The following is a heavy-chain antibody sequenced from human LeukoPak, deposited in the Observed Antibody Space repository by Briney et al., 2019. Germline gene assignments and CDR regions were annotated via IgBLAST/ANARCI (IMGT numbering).Heavy chain of an antibody. CDR2: ISGSGGGT. Sequence: GGSLRLSCAASGFTFSTSAMNWVRQAPGKGLEWVSAISGSGGGTYYADSVKGRFTISRDNSKNTLDLQMNSLRAEDTAVYYCARGSTYDFWSGDALDVWGQGTMVSVAS. CDR1: GFTFSTSA. D-gene: IGHD3-3*01. V-gene: IGHV3-23*01. CDR3: ARGSTYDFWSGDALDV. J-gene: IGHJ3*01.